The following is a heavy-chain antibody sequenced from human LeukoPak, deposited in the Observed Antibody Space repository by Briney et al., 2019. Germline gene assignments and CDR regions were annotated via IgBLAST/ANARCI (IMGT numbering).Heavy chain of an antibody. CDR1: GYSFTSYW. CDR2: IYPGDSDT. CDR3: ARLTKPYYDSRGYMDV. J-gene: IGHJ6*03. Sequence: GESLKISCKGSGYSFTSYWIGWVRQMPGKGLEWMGIIYPGDSDTRYSPSFQGQVTISADKSISTAYLQWSSLKASDTAMYYCARLTKPYYDSRGYMDVWGKGTTVSVSS. D-gene: IGHD3-3*01. V-gene: IGHV5-51*01.